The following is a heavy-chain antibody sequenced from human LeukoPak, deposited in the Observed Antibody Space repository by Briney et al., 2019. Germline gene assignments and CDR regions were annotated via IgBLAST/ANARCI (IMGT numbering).Heavy chain of an antibody. J-gene: IGHJ4*02. CDR2: IYSGGST. D-gene: IGHD3-3*01. CDR3: AKTRYYDFWSGYYY. CDR1: GFTVSGNY. V-gene: IGHV3-66*01. Sequence: PGGSLRLSCAASGFTVSGNYMSWVRQAPGKGLEWVSVIYSGGSTYYADSVKGRFTISRDNSKNTLYLQMNSLRAEDTAVYYCAKTRYYDFWSGYYYWGQGTLVTVSS.